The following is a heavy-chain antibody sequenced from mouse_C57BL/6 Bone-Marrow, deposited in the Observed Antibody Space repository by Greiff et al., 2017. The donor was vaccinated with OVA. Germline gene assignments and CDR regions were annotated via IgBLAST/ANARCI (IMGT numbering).Heavy chain of an antibody. J-gene: IGHJ2*01. V-gene: IGHV5-6*01. CDR2: ISSGGSYN. CDR1: GFTFSSYG. Sequence: VQLKESGGDLVKPGGSLKLSCAASGFTFSSYGMSWVRQTPDKRLEWVATISSGGSYNDYPDSVKGRFTISRDNAKTTLYLHMSSLKAEDTAMYYCARLGYYWGQGTTLTVSS. CDR3: ARLGYY.